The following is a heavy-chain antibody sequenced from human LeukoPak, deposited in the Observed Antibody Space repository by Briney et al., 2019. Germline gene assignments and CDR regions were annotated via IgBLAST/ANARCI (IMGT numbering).Heavy chain of an antibody. CDR2: INPNSGGT. D-gene: IGHD2-2*01. V-gene: IGHV1-2*02. J-gene: IGHJ4*02. CDR3: ARANALYCSSTSCLFDY. Sequence: GASVKVSCKASGYTFTGYYMHWVRQAPGQGLEWMAWINPNSGGTYYAQNFHDRITMTRDTSISTAYMELSRLRSDDMAIHYCARANALYCSSTSCLFDYWGQGTLVTVSS. CDR1: GYTFTGYY.